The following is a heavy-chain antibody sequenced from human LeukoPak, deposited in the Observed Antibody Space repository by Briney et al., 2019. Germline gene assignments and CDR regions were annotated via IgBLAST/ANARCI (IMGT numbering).Heavy chain of an antibody. CDR3: ARFSSLTWGDWGDAFDV. CDR1: SGSFGDDY. J-gene: IGHJ3*01. CDR2: IDDVGST. V-gene: IGHV4-34*01. Sequence: SETLSLSCTMYSGSFGDDYWGWIRQAPGKGLEWIGDIDDVGSTNYNPSLASRVIVSRNASKNQFFLNVTSVTVADTALYYCARFSSLTWGDWGDAFDVWGRGTMVTVSS. D-gene: IGHD2-21*02.